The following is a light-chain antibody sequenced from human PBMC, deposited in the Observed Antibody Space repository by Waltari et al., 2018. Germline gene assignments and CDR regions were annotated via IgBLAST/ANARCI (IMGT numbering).Light chain of an antibody. CDR2: KAS. J-gene: IGKJ2*01. CDR3: QQYNTYSS. Sequence: DIQMTQSPSSLSASVGDRVTITCRASQRISDWLAWYQQKPGKAPILLSYKASILKSGVPSRFSGSGSGTQFTLTISSLQPGDFATYYCQQYNTYSSFGQGTKLEIE. CDR1: QRISDW. V-gene: IGKV1-5*03.